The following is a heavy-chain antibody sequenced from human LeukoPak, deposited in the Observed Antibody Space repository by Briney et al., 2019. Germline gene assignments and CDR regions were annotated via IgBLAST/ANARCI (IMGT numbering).Heavy chain of an antibody. CDR3: LRIYCSSTSCHYFDY. CDR1: GASISSSNW. CDR2: IYHAGTT. J-gene: IGHJ4*02. D-gene: IGHD2-2*01. V-gene: IGHV4-4*02. Sequence: KASGTLSLTCAVSGASISSSNWWSWARQPPGKGLEWIGEIYHAGTTNYNPSLKSRITISVDNSRSQFSLKLTSVTAADTAVYFCLRIYCSSTSCHYFDYWGQGTLVTVSS.